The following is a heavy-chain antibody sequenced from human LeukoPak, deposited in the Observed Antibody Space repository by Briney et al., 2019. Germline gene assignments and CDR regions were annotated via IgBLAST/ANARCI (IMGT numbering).Heavy chain of an antibody. CDR1: GFTFSSYS. D-gene: IGHD3-3*01. CDR3: AREDRFLEWENDY. CDR2: ISSSSSYI. J-gene: IGHJ4*02. Sequence: GGSLRLSCAASGFTFSSYSMNWVRQAPGKGLEWVSSISSSSSYIYYADSVKGRFTISRDNAKNSLYLQSNSLRAEDTAVYYCAREDRFLEWENDYWGQGPLVTVSS. V-gene: IGHV3-21*01.